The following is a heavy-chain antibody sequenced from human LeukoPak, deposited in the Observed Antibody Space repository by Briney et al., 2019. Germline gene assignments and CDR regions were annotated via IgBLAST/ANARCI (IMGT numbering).Heavy chain of an antibody. CDR1: GYSISSGYY. CDR3: ARDGDCSYGDDLCAFDI. J-gene: IGHJ3*02. CDR2: IYHSGST. V-gene: IGHV4-38-2*02. Sequence: SETLSLTCTVSGYSISSGYYWGWIRQPPGKGLEWIGSIYHSGSTYYNPSLKSRVTISVDTSKNQFSLKLSSVTAADTAVYYCARDGDCSYGDDLCAFDIWGQGTMVTVSS. D-gene: IGHD4-17*01.